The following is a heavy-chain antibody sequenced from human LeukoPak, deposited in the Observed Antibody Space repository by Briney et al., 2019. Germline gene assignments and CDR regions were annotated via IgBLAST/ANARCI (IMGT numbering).Heavy chain of an antibody. CDR3: ARGLGDYYGSGSSGAFDI. CDR2: INHSGST. D-gene: IGHD3-10*01. Sequence: SETLSLTCAVYGGSFSGYYWSWIRQPPGKGLEWIGEINHSGSTNYNPSLKSRVTISVDTSKNQFSLKLSSVTAADTAVYYCARGLGDYYGSGSSGAFDIWGQGTMVTVSS. CDR1: GGSFSGYY. J-gene: IGHJ3*02. V-gene: IGHV4-34*01.